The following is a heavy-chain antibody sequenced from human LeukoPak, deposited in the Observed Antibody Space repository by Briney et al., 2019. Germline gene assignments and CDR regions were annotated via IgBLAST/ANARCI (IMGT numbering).Heavy chain of an antibody. V-gene: IGHV4-34*01. D-gene: IGHD6-19*01. CDR1: GGSFSGYY. CDR2: INHSGST. CDR3: ARRDSSGWYRGPFDY. J-gene: IGHJ4*02. Sequence: PSETLSLTCAVYGGSFSGYYWSWIRQPPGKGLEWIGEINHSGSTNYNPSLKSRVTISVDTSKNQFSLKLSSVTAADTAVYYCARRDSSGWYRGPFDYWGQGTLVTVSS.